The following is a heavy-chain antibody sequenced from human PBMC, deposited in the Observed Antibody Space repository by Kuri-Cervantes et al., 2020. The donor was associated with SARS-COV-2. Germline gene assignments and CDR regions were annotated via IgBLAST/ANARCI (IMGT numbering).Heavy chain of an antibody. V-gene: IGHV3-48*03. Sequence: GEFLKICCAASGITFSSYEMNLVRQAPGKGLEWVSYISNSGSTIYYADFVKGRFTISRDNSKNTLYLQMGSMRAEDMAVYYCARDYYGSGSYSGLVGYWGQGTLVTVSS. CDR2: ISNSGSTI. D-gene: IGHD3-10*01. J-gene: IGHJ4*02. CDR1: GITFSSYE. CDR3: ARDYYGSGSYSGLVGY.